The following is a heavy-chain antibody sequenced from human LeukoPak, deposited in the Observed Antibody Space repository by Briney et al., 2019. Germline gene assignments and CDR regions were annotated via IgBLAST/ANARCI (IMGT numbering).Heavy chain of an antibody. Sequence: PGGSLRLSCAASGFTFSDYHMNWVRQAPGKGLELVSYITYSGSETNYADSVKGRFTISRDNAKNSLYLQMSSLRAEDTAVYYCARVVGSPKLYFDSWGQGILVTVSS. CDR2: ITYSGSET. V-gene: IGHV3-48*03. CDR3: ARVVGSPKLYFDS. J-gene: IGHJ4*02. CDR1: GFTFSDYH. D-gene: IGHD2-21*01.